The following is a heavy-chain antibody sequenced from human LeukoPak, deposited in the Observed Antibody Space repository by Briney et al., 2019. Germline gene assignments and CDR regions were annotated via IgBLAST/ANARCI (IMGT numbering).Heavy chain of an antibody. CDR2: ISYDGSNK. Sequence: GGSLRLSCAASGFTFSSYAMHWVRQAPGKGLEWVAVISYDGSNKYYADSVKGRFTISRDNSKNTLYLQMNSLRAEDTAVYYCATLGLAAAGPTTSFDYWGQGTLVTVSS. V-gene: IGHV3-30*04. J-gene: IGHJ4*02. CDR1: GFTFSSYA. CDR3: ATLGLAAAGPTTSFDY. D-gene: IGHD6-13*01.